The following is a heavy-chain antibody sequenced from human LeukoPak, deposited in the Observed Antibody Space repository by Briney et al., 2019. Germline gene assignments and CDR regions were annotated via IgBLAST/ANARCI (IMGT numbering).Heavy chain of an antibody. Sequence: SATLSLTCNVSGGSIRSSRSYWGWIRPPPGKGLEWLGNIYYSGRTYYNPSLKSRVPISVDTSKNQFSLRLSSVTAADTAVYYCASLYYYDSSGSPRNWGQGTLVTVSS. J-gene: IGHJ4*02. V-gene: IGHV4-39*01. CDR1: GGSIRSSRSY. CDR3: ASLYYYDSSGSPRN. D-gene: IGHD3-22*01. CDR2: IYYSGRT.